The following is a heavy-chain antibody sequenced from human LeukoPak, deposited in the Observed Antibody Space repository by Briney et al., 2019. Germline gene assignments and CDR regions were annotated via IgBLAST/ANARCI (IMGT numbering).Heavy chain of an antibody. CDR3: ARGGQLLWFGPKPNDAFDI. V-gene: IGHV1-2*02. J-gene: IGHJ3*02. Sequence: GASVKVSCKASGYTFTGYYMHWVRQAPGQGLEWMGWINPNSGGTNYAQKFQGRVTMTRDTSISTAYMELSRLRSDDTAVYYCARGGQLLWFGPKPNDAFDIWGQGTMVTVSS. CDR1: GYTFTGYY. D-gene: IGHD3-10*01. CDR2: INPNSGGT.